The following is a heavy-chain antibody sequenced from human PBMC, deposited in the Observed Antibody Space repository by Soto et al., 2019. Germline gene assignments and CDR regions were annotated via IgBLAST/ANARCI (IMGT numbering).Heavy chain of an antibody. V-gene: IGHV3-11*06. J-gene: IGHJ6*02. Sequence: VGSLRLSCAASGFTFSDYYMSWIRQAPGKGLEWVSYISSSSSYTNYADSVKGRFTISRDNAKNSLYLQMNSLRAEDTAVYYCARGRAAVAGTSLHGMDVWGQGTTVTVSS. CDR1: GFTFSDYY. D-gene: IGHD6-19*01. CDR2: ISSSSSYT. CDR3: ARGRAAVAGTSLHGMDV.